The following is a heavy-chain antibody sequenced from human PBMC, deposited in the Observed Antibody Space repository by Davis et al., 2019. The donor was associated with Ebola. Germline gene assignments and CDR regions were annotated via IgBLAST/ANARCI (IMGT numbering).Heavy chain of an antibody. V-gene: IGHV3-30*18. Sequence: GGSLRLSCAASGFTFSSYGMHWVRQAPGKGLEWVSVISYDGSNKYYADSVKGRFTISRDNSKNTLYMQMNSLRAEDTAVYYCAKDSGYYGNFGYWGQGTLVTVSS. J-gene: IGHJ4*02. CDR3: AKDSGYYGNFGY. CDR2: ISYDGSNK. CDR1: GFTFSSYG. D-gene: IGHD3-10*01.